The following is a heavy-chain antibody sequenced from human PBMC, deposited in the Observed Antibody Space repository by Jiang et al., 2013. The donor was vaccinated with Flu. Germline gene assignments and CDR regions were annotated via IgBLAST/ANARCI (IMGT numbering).Heavy chain of an antibody. Sequence: LLKPSETLSLTCAVYGGSFSGYYWSWIRQPPGKGLEWIGEINHSGSTNYNPSLKSRVTISVDTSKNQFSLKLSSVTAADTAVYYCARLGGYDYGAPGDYWGQGTLVTVSS. J-gene: IGHJ4*02. CDR2: INHSGST. V-gene: IGHV4-34*01. D-gene: IGHD5-12*01. CDR3: ARLGGYDYGAPGDY. CDR1: GGSFSGYY.